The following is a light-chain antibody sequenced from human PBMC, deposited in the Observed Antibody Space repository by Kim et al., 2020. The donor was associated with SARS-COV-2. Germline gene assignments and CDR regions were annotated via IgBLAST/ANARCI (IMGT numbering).Light chain of an antibody. CDR2: SNI. CDR1: SSNIGSNF. CDR3: VAWDDSLNVPL. V-gene: IGLV1-44*01. J-gene: IGLJ2*01. Sequence: QSVLTQPPSAFGAPGQRVTISCSGSSSNIGSNFVSWYQLLRGTAPKLLIYSNIQRPSGVPDRFSGSKSGTSASLAISGLQSEDEADYYCVAWDDSLNVPLFGGGTQLTVL.